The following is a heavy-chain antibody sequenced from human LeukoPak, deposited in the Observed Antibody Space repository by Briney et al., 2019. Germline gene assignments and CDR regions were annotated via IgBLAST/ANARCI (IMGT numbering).Heavy chain of an antibody. J-gene: IGHJ4*02. CDR1: GFTFNNYG. CDR2: INWNGGST. CDR3: ARGYYYDSSGFAPLFDY. Sequence: PGRSLRLSCAASGFTFNNYGMHWVRQAPGKGLEWVSGINWNGGSTGYADSVKGRFTISRDNAENSLNLQMNSLRAEDTALYYCARGYYYDSSGFAPLFDYWGQGSLVTVSS. D-gene: IGHD3-22*01. V-gene: IGHV3-20*04.